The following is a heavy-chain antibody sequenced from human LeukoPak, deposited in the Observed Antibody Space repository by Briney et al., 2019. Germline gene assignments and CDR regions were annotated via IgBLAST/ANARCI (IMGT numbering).Heavy chain of an antibody. D-gene: IGHD3-22*01. CDR2: IYKDGRT. V-gene: IGHV3-53*01. CDR3: AKALTYYHENSESI. J-gene: IGHJ4*02. Sequence: GGSLRLSCAASGFIVSSNYMSWVRQAPGKGLEWVSVIYKDGRTFYTGSVKGRFTISRDNSKNTVYLQMNSLRAEDTAVYYCAKALTYYHENSESIWGQGTLVTVSS. CDR1: GFIVSSNY.